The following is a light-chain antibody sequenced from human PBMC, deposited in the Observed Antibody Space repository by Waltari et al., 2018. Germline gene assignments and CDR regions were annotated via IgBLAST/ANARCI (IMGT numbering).Light chain of an antibody. CDR3: QQHYDTPLT. CDR1: QSVFYNSNNKNY. Sequence: DIVMTQSPDSLAVSLGERATINCKYRQSVFYNSNNKNYLAWYQHKPGQPPKLLIYWASTRESGVPDRFSGSGSGTDFTLTISSLQAEDVAVYYCQQHYDTPLTFGPGTKVDVK. V-gene: IGKV4-1*01. J-gene: IGKJ3*01. CDR2: WAS.